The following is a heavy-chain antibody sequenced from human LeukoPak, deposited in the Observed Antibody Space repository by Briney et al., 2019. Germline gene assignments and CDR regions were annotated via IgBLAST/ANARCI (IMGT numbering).Heavy chain of an antibody. J-gene: IGHJ4*02. Sequence: GASVKVSCKASGYTFTGYYMHWVRQAPGQGLEWMGIINPSGGSTSYAQKFQGRVTMTRDTSTSTVYMELSSLRSEDTAVYYCARDQGPRNCSSTSCYWDYWGQGTLVTVSS. CDR1: GYTFTGYY. V-gene: IGHV1-46*01. CDR3: ARDQGPRNCSSTSCYWDY. CDR2: INPSGGST. D-gene: IGHD2-2*01.